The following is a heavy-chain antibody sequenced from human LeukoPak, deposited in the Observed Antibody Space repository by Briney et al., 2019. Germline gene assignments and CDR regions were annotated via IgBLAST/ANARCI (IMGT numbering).Heavy chain of an antibody. V-gene: IGHV4-59*01. CDR1: GGSISSDY. CDR2: IHYSGST. CDR3: ARGGHYYDSSVYSHYLNY. J-gene: IGHJ4*02. D-gene: IGHD3-22*01. Sequence: SETLSLACTVSGGSISSDYWSWIRQPPGKGLEWIGYIHYSGSTDYNPSLKSRVTISVDTSKNQFSLRLRSVTAADTAVYYCARGGHYYDSSVYSHYLNYWGQGTRVTVSS.